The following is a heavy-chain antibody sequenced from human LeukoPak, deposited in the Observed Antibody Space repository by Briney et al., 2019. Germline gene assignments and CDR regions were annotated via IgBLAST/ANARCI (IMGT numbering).Heavy chain of an antibody. CDR1: GFTFSSYA. Sequence: GGSLRLSCAASGFTFSSYAMSWVRQAPGKGLEWVSAISGSGGSTYYADSVKGRFTISRDNSKNTLYLQMNSLRAEDTAVYYCAKAVKKSLSITEPLDLDYWGQGTLVTVSS. D-gene: IGHD3-10*01. CDR2: ISGSGGST. V-gene: IGHV3-23*01. CDR3: AKAVKKSLSITEPLDLDY. J-gene: IGHJ4*02.